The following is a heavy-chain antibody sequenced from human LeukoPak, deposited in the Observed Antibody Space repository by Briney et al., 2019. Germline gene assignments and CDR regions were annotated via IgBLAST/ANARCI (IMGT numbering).Heavy chain of an antibody. CDR1: GYTFTNYG. J-gene: IGHJ3*02. Sequence: ASVKVSCKASGYTFTNYGISWVRQAPGQGLEWMGGIIPIFGTANHAQKFQGRVTITTDESTSTAYMELSSLRSEDTAVYYCASGSLDDIWGQGTMVTVSS. D-gene: IGHD1-26*01. CDR3: ASGSLDDI. V-gene: IGHV1-69*05. CDR2: IIPIFGTA.